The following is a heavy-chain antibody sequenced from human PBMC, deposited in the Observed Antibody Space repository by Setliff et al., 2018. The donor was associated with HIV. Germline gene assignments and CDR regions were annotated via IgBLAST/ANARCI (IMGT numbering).Heavy chain of an antibody. D-gene: IGHD4-17*01. Sequence: SETLSLTCSVSGVSINRTDHYWGWIRQSPGKRLEWIGRIYGSGSTNYNPSLESRVTMSVDTSKNQVSLKLNSVTAADAAAYYCARVVPEVVYGAYWFDPWGQGTLVTVS. CDR2: IYGSGST. CDR3: ARVVPEVVYGAYWFDP. J-gene: IGHJ5*02. CDR1: GVSINRTDHY. V-gene: IGHV4-39*07.